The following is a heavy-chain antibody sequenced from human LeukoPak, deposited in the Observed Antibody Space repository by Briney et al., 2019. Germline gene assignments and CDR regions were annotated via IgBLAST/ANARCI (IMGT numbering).Heavy chain of an antibody. J-gene: IGHJ3*02. CDR2: IYYSGST. Sequence: SETLSLTCTVSGGSISSSSYYWGWIRLPPGKGLEWIGSIYYSGSTYYNPSLMSRVTISVDTSKNQFSLKLNSVTAADTAVYYCVRDEGAAAGRAFDIWGQGTMVTVSS. CDR3: VRDEGAAAGRAFDI. CDR1: GGSISSSSYY. D-gene: IGHD6-13*01. V-gene: IGHV4-39*07.